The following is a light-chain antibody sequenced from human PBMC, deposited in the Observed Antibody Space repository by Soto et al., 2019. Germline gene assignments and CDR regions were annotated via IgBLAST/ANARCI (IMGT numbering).Light chain of an antibody. CDR2: DAS. Sequence: AIQLTQSPSSLSASVGDRITITCRASQGISSALAWYQQEPGQAPNVLISDASTLQSGVPSRFSGSGSGTDFTLTISSLQPEDVATYFCQEFDSYPLTFGGGTKVEIK. J-gene: IGKJ4*01. CDR3: QEFDSYPLT. CDR1: QGISSA. V-gene: IGKV1-13*02.